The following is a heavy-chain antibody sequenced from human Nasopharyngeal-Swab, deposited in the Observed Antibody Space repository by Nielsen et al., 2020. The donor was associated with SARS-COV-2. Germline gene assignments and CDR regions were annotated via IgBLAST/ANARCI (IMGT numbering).Heavy chain of an antibody. Sequence: ASVKVSCKASGYTFTSYGISWVRQAPGQGLEWMGWISAYNGNTNYAQKLQGRVTMTTDTSTSTAYMELRSLRSDDTAVYYCARDGLIGGDYYDSSGTWGQGTMVTVSS. CDR2: ISAYNGNT. CDR3: ARDGLIGGDYYDSSGT. V-gene: IGHV1-18*01. CDR1: GYTFTSYG. D-gene: IGHD3-22*01. J-gene: IGHJ3*01.